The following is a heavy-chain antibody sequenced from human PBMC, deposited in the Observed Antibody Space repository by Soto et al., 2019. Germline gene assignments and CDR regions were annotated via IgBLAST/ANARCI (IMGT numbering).Heavy chain of an antibody. J-gene: IGHJ6*02. CDR3: AKDPQPRYYYYYGXDV. CDR2: ISGSGGST. CDR1: GFTFSSYA. V-gene: IGHV3-23*01. Sequence: PGGSLRLSCAASGFTFSSYAMSWVRQAPGKGLEWVSAISGSGGSTYYADSVKGRFTISRDNSKNTLYLQMNSLRAEDTAVYYCAKDPQPRYYYYYGXDVWGQGTTVTVSS.